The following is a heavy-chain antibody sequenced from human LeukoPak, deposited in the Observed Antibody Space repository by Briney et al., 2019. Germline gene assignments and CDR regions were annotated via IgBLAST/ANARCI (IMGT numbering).Heavy chain of an antibody. Sequence: GGSLRLSCAASGFTFSSYGMHWVRQAPGKGLEWVAVISYDGSNKYYADSVKGRFTISRDNSKNTLYLQMNSLRAEDTAVYYCAKEDSSSWSNFDYWGQGTLATVSS. V-gene: IGHV3-30*18. J-gene: IGHJ4*02. CDR3: AKEDSSSWSNFDY. D-gene: IGHD6-13*01. CDR2: ISYDGSNK. CDR1: GFTFSSYG.